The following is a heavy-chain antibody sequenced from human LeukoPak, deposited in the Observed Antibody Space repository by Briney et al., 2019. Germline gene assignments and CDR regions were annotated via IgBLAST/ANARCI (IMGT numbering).Heavy chain of an antibody. Sequence: GEALRLSCLTSGFTFPDYVLSWVRQAPGKGLGWLSFIRSRFIGGEIEYAASVKGRFTISRDDSKSIAYLQIDSLQTEDTAVYYCTRRRYLSGYYYMDVWGKGTTVTVSS. CDR3: TRRRYLSGYYYMDV. J-gene: IGHJ6*03. CDR1: GFTFPDYV. CDR2: IRSRFIGGEI. V-gene: IGHV3-49*04. D-gene: IGHD2/OR15-2a*01.